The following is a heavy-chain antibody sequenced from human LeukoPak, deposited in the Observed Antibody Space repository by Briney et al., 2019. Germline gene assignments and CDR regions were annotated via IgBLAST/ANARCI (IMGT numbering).Heavy chain of an antibody. V-gene: IGHV1-69*13. J-gene: IGHJ4*02. CDR1: GGTFSSYA. Sequence: ASVKVSCKASGGTFSSYAISWVRQAPGQGLEWMGGIIPIFGTANYAQKFQGRVTITADESTSTAYMELSSLRSEDTAVYYCARGELNLQDRTLRYFDWPFDYWGQGTLVTVSS. CDR3: ARGELNLQDRTLRYFDWPFDY. D-gene: IGHD3-9*01. CDR2: IIPIFGTA.